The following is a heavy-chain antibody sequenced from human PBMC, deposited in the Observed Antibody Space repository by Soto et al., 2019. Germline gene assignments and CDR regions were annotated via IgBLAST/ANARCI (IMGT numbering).Heavy chain of an antibody. CDR1: GAYISGADSY. CDR3: ARDFERSAIGP. D-gene: IGHD3-9*01. V-gene: IGHV4-31*11. Sequence: QVHLQQSGPGLVKASETLSLSCVVSGAYISGADSYWFWIRKPPGKGLEWIGYIAYSGDTYYNPYLRRRVSISEDGSENKFSLSLKSVTAADTAVYFCARDFERSAIGPWGQGASVTVSS. J-gene: IGHJ5*02. CDR2: IAYSGDT.